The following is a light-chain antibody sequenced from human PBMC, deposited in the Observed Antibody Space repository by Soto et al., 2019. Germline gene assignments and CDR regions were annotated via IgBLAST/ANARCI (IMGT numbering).Light chain of an antibody. V-gene: IGKV1-39*01. CDR1: QSISSY. J-gene: IGKJ1*01. CDR2: AAS. Sequence: DIQMTQSPSSLSASVGDRVTITCRASQSISSYLNWYQQKPGKAPKLLIYAASSLQSGVPSRFSGSGSGTDFTLTISSLQPEDFTVYYCQQYNKWPLTFGQGTKVEIK. CDR3: QQYNKWPLT.